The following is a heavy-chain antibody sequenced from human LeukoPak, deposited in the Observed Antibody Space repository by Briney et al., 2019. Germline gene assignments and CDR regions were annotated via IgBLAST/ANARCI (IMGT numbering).Heavy chain of an antibody. CDR1: GFTFSGFS. CDR3: ARAGSHWHYVY. V-gene: IGHV3-7*01. CDR2: IKQDGSER. Sequence: PGGSLRLSCAVSGFTFSGFSMSWVRQRPTKGLEWVANIKQDGSERYYVDSVKGRFTISRDNAKNSLSLQMNNLRVEDTAVYYCARAGSHWHYVYWGQGTVVTVSS. D-gene: IGHD3-10*01. J-gene: IGHJ4*02.